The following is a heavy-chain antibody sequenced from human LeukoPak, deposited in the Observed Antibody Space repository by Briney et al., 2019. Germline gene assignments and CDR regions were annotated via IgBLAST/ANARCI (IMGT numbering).Heavy chain of an antibody. Sequence: SETLSLTCTVSGDSISSGDYYWSWIRQPAGKGLEWIGRISSSGSTNYNPSLKSRVTISVDTSKNQFSLKLSSVTAADTAVYYCARREGSSSSGFDYWGQGTLVTVSS. V-gene: IGHV4-61*02. CDR3: ARREGSSSSGFDY. CDR1: GDSISSGDYY. D-gene: IGHD6-6*01. J-gene: IGHJ4*02. CDR2: ISSSGST.